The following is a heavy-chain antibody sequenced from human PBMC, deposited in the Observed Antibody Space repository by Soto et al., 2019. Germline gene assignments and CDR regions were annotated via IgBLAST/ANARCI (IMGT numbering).Heavy chain of an antibody. Sequence: GESLKISCNGSGYSFTIYWISWVRQMPGKGLEWMGRIDPSDSYTNYSPSFQGHVTISADKSISTAYLQWSSLKASDTAMYYCAALRFLDYGAFDIWGQGTMVTVSS. J-gene: IGHJ3*02. CDR3: AALRFLDYGAFDI. CDR1: GYSFTIYW. D-gene: IGHD3-3*01. V-gene: IGHV5-10-1*01. CDR2: IDPSDSYT.